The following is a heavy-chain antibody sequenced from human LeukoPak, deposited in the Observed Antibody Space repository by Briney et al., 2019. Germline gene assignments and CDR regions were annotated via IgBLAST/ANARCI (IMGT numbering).Heavy chain of an antibody. D-gene: IGHD1-1*01. CDR3: AKNPRLEGWIYFDS. CDR2: ISGSGGRI. J-gene: IGHJ4*02. V-gene: IGHV3-23*01. Sequence: PGGSLRLSCAASGFTFGSYSMSWVRQAPGKGLEWVSSISGSGGRIDYADSVKGRFTISRDNSKNTLSLQMNSLTAEDTAVYYCAKNPRLEGWIYFDSWGQGILVTVSS. CDR1: GFTFGSYS.